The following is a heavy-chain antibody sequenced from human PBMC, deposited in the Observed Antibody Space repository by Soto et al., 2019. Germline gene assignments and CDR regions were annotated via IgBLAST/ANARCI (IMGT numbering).Heavy chain of an antibody. J-gene: IGHJ4*02. D-gene: IGHD2-21*02. CDR3: ARDQTTAYCGGDCYSGFDY. V-gene: IGHV3-33*01. CDR1: GFTFSSYG. Sequence: ESGGGVVQPGRSLRLSCAASGFTFSSYGMHWVRQAPGKGLEWVAVIWYDGSNKYYADSVKGRFTISRDNSKNTLYLQMNSLRAEDTAVYYCARDQTTAYCGGDCYSGFDYWGQGTLVTVSS. CDR2: IWYDGSNK.